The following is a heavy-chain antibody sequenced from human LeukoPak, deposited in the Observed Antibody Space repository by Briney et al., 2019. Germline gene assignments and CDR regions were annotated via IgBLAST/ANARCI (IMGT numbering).Heavy chain of an antibody. Sequence: SETLSLSCTVSGVSISSYYWSWIRQPPGKGLEWIGYIYYSGSTNYNPSLKSRVTISVDTSKNQFSLKLSSVTAADTAVYYCARVSGGTYPDYWGQGTLVTVSP. CDR2: IYYSGST. J-gene: IGHJ4*02. CDR3: ARVSGGTYPDY. D-gene: IGHD1-26*01. V-gene: IGHV4-59*01. CDR1: GVSISSYY.